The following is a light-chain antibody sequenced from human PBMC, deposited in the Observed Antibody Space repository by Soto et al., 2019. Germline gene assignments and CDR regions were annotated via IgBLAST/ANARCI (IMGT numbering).Light chain of an antibody. CDR2: EVS. Sequence: QSALTQPASVSGSPGQSITISCTGTSSDVGGYNYVSWYQQHPGKAPKLIIYEVSYRPSGVSNRFFGSKSGNTASLTISGLQAEDEADYYCSSYTSSSTLEVFGTGTKVTVL. J-gene: IGLJ1*01. CDR1: SSDVGGYNY. CDR3: SSYTSSSTLEV. V-gene: IGLV2-14*01.